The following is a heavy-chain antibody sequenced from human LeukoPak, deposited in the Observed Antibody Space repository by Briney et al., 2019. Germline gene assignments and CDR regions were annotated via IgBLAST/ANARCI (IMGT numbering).Heavy chain of an antibody. Sequence: GGSLRLSCAASGFTFSNYGMEWVRQAPGKGLEWVALIWSDGNNKHYADSVKGRFSISRDNSKNTLYLQMNSLRAEDTAVYYCARHIWKGSCRSTSCSSLDYWGQGTLVTVSS. J-gene: IGHJ4*02. V-gene: IGHV3-33*01. CDR1: GFTFSNYG. CDR3: ARHIWKGSCRSTSCSSLDY. CDR2: IWSDGNNK. D-gene: IGHD2-2*01.